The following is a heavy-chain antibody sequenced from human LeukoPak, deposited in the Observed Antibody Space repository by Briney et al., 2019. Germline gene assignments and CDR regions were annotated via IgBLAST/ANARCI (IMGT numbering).Heavy chain of an antibody. D-gene: IGHD6-19*01. CDR2: INPNSGGT. CDR3: ARDGVYSSGWYGDY. CDR1: GYTFTGYY. J-gene: IGHJ4*02. V-gene: IGHV1-2*02. Sequence: GASVKVSFKASGYTFTGYYMHWVRQAPGQGLGWMGWINPNSGGTNYAQKFQGRVTMTRDTSISTAYMELSRLRSDDTAVYYCARDGVYSSGWYGDYWGQGTLVTVAS.